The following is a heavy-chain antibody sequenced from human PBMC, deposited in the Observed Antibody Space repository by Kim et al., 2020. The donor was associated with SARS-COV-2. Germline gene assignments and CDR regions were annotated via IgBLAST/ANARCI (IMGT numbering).Heavy chain of an antibody. J-gene: IGHJ4*02. Sequence: ASVKVSCKASGYTFTSVAINWVRQAPGQGLEWMGWINTNTGIPTYALGFSGRFVFSLDTSVSTAYLQINNLATEDTAVYYCARDGDEQLNYSFDFWGQGT. V-gene: IGHV7-4-1*02. CDR2: INTNTGIP. D-gene: IGHD5-18*01. CDR3: ARDGDEQLNYSFDF. CDR1: GYTFTSVA.